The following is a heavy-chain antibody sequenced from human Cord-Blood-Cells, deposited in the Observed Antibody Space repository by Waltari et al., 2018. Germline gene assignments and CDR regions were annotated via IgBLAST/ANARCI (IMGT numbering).Heavy chain of an antibody. CDR3: ARGDYYDSSGYYYYYYYGMDV. Sequence: VQLQQWGAALLKPSETLSRTGAVYGGPFSGSSWARLRQPPGKGLEWSGEINPSGSTNYNPSLKSRVTISVDTSKNQFSLKLSSVTAADTAVYYCARGDYYDSSGYYYYYYYGMDVWGQGTTVTVSS. CDR2: INPSGST. J-gene: IGHJ6*02. D-gene: IGHD3-22*01. CDR1: GGPFSGSS. V-gene: IGHV4-34*01.